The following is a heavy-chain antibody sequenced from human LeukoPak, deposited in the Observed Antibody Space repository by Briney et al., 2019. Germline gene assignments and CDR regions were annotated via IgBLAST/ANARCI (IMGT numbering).Heavy chain of an antibody. J-gene: IGHJ6*03. CDR3: ARGAGHYDFWSGYSLTPYYYYMDV. V-gene: IGHV4-59*11. D-gene: IGHD3-3*01. Sequence: SETLSLTCTVSGGSISSHYWSWIRQPPGKGLEWIGYIYYSGSTNYNPSLKSRVTISVDTSKNQFSLKLSSVTAADTAVYYCARGAGHYDFWSGYSLTPYYYYMDVWGKGTRSPSP. CDR2: IYYSGST. CDR1: GGSISSHY.